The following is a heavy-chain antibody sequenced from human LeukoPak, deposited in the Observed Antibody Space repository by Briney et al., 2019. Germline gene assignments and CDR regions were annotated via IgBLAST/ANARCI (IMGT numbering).Heavy chain of an antibody. Sequence: PGGSLRLSCAASGFTFSNYWMHWVRPAAGKGLVWVSRMNSDGSTTAYADSVKGRFTISRDNAKNTLYLQMNSLRAEDTAVYYCARDGIVGAYNSGNDYWGQGTLVTVSS. CDR3: ARDGIVGAYNSGNDY. CDR2: MNSDGSTT. D-gene: IGHD1-26*01. CDR1: GFTFSNYW. J-gene: IGHJ4*02. V-gene: IGHV3-74*01.